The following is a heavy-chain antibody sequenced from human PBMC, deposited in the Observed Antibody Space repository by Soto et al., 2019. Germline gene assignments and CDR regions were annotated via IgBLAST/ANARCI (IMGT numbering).Heavy chain of an antibody. CDR3: ARGPQDILDH. CDR2: MNPNSGNT. D-gene: IGHD2-15*01. CDR1: GYTFTSYD. V-gene: IGHV1-8*01. J-gene: IGHJ4*02. Sequence: QVQLVQSGAEVKKPGASVKVSCKASGYTFTSYDINWVRQATGQGLEWMGWMNPNSGNTGFAQKFQGRVTMTRNTSIXTAXXXLSSPRSEDTAVYYCARGPQDILDHWGQGTLVTVSS.